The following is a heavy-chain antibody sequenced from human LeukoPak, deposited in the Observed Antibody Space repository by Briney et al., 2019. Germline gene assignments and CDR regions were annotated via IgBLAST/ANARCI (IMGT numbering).Heavy chain of an antibody. CDR1: GFTFSTFW. J-gene: IGHJ4*02. CDR3: AKDSKWLADY. Sequence: GGSLRLSCAASGFTFSTFWMSWVRQAPGKGLEWVANIKQDGSEKYYLDSVKGRFTISRDNAKNSLYLQMNSLRAEDTAVYYCAKDSKWLADYWGQGTLVTVSS. D-gene: IGHD6-19*01. CDR2: IKQDGSEK. V-gene: IGHV3-7*01.